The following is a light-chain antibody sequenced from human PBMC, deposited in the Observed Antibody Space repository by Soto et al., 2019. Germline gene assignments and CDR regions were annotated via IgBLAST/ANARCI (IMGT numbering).Light chain of an antibody. J-gene: IGLJ2*01. CDR1: SSDIGSYNR. CDR3: SSYTTSITVV. CDR2: EVS. V-gene: IGLV2-18*02. Sequence: QSALAQPPSVSGSPGQSVTISCTGTSSDIGSYNRVSWYQQPPGTAPKLMIYEVSYRPSGVPDRFSGSKSGNTASLTISGLQADDEADYYCSSYTTSITVVFGGGTKVTVL.